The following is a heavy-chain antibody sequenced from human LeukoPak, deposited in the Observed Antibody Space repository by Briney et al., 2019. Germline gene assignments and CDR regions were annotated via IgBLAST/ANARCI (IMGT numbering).Heavy chain of an antibody. V-gene: IGHV1-24*01. Sequence: ASVKVSCKVSGYTLTQLSMHWVRQAPGKGLEWMGGFDPEDGETIYAQKFQGRVTMTEDTSTDTAYMELSSLRSEDTAVYYCATQVGATDWYFDLWGRGTLVTVSS. CDR2: FDPEDGET. D-gene: IGHD1-26*01. CDR1: GYTLTQLS. CDR3: ATQVGATDWYFDL. J-gene: IGHJ2*01.